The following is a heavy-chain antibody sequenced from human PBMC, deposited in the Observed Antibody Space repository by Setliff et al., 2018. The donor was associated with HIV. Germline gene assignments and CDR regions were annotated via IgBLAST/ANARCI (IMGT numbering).Heavy chain of an antibody. Sequence: PSETLSLTCTVSGGSMSSYYWSWIRQPPGKGLEWVGYIYYSGSTNYNPSLKSRVSISVDTSKNQFSLKLSSVTVADTAMYYCGRVGFGELFGAFDIWGQGIMVTVSS. CDR2: IYYSGST. J-gene: IGHJ3*02. CDR1: GGSMSSYY. CDR3: GRVGFGELFGAFDI. D-gene: IGHD3-10*01. V-gene: IGHV4-59*01.